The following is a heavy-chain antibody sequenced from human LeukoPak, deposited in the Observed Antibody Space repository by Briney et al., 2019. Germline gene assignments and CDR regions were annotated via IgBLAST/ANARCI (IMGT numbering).Heavy chain of an antibody. CDR1: GFTFSSNY. CDR2: ITISSDK. V-gene: IGHV3-69-1*01. Sequence: GGSLRLSCAASGFTFSSNYMSWVRQTPGKGLEWVSSITISSDKYYTESVKGRFTISRENAKNALYLQMSRLKAEETAVYYCAKDRGDFPWGQGTLVTVSS. D-gene: IGHD2-21*02. CDR3: AKDRGDFP. J-gene: IGHJ5*02.